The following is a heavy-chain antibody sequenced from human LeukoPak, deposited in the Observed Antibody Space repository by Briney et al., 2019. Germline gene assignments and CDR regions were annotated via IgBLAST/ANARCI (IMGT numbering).Heavy chain of an antibody. V-gene: IGHV3-74*01. CDR1: GFSFSSRW. CDR3: ARDFNGRDTPGDDFDY. Sequence: GGSLRLSCAASGFSFSSRWMHWVRQAPGEGLVWVSRINTVGTHADYADSVKGRFTISRDNAKNTVFLQMNSLRSDDTAVYFCARDFNGRDTPGDDFDYWGRGTQVTVSS. J-gene: IGHJ4*02. D-gene: IGHD1-26*01. CDR2: INTVGTHA.